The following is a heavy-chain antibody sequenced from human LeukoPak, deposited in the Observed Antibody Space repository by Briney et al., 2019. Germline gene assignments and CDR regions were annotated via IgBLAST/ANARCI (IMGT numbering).Heavy chain of an antibody. V-gene: IGHV4-39*07. CDR3: ARDEILIVAARLRNWFDS. Sequence: PSETLSLTCTVSGGSISSSSYYWGWIRQPPGKELEWIGSIYYSGSTYYNPSLKSRVTISVDTSKNQFSLKLSSVTAADTAVYYCARDEILIVAARLRNWFDSWGQGTLVTVSS. CDR2: IYYSGST. D-gene: IGHD6-6*01. CDR1: GGSISSSSYY. J-gene: IGHJ5*01.